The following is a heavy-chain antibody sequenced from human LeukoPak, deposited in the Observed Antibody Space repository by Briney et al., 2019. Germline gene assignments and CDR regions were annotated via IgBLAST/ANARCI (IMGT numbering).Heavy chain of an antibody. CDR3: ARATNRRTSSSWYY. CDR2: IIPIFGTA. Sequence: GASVKVSCKASGGTFSSYAISWVRQAPGQGLEWMGGIIPIFGTANYAQKFQGRVTITADKSTSTAYMELSSLRSEDTAVYYCARATNRRTSSSWYYWGQGTLVTVSS. V-gene: IGHV1-69*06. D-gene: IGHD6-13*01. J-gene: IGHJ4*02. CDR1: GGTFSSYA.